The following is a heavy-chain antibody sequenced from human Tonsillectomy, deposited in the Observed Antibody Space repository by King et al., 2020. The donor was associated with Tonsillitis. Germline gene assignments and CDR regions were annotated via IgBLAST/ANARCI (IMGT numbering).Heavy chain of an antibody. CDR1: EFTFSSFG. Sequence: VQLVESGGGVVQPGTSLRLSCAESEFTFSSFGMHWVRQAPGKGLEWVAVIWSDGSNEYYADSVKGRFSISRDTSKNTLYLQMNSLRAEDTAVYYCAREHGYYDKSGDYSNYYYMDVWGKGTTGSVSS. D-gene: IGHD3-22*01. V-gene: IGHV3-33*01. CDR2: IWSDGSNE. CDR3: AREHGYYDKSGDYSNYYYMDV. J-gene: IGHJ6*03.